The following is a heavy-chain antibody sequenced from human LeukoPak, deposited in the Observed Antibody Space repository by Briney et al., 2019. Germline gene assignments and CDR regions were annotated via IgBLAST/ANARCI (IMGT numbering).Heavy chain of an antibody. CDR1: GFTFSTYS. J-gene: IGHJ5*02. CDR2: ISSGSSTL. CDR3: ARRAPYGDFSFDP. D-gene: IGHD4-17*01. Sequence: GGSLRLSCAASGFTFSTYSMNWDRQAPGKGLEWVSYISSGSSTLYYADSVKGRFTISRDNAKNSLFLQMDSLRAEDTAVYYCARRAPYGDFSFDPWGQGTLVTVSS. V-gene: IGHV3-48*01.